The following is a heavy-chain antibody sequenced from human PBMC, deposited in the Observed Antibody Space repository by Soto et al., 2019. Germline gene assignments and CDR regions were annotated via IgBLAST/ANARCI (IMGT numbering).Heavy chain of an antibody. J-gene: IGHJ6*02. CDR3: AKDSTPIVLMVYALDYYYYGMDV. CDR2: ISYDGSNK. CDR1: GFTFSSYG. V-gene: IGHV3-30*18. Sequence: QVQLVESGGGVVQPGRSLRLSCAASGFTFSSYGMHWVRQAPGKGLEWVAVISYDGSNKYYADSVKGRFTISRDNSKNTLYLQMNSLRAEDTAVYYCAKDSTPIVLMVYALDYYYYGMDVWGQGTTVTVSS. D-gene: IGHD2-8*01.